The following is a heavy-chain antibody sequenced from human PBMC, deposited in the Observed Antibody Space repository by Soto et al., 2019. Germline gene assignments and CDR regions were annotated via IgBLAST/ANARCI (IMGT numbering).Heavy chain of an antibody. D-gene: IGHD3-10*01. CDR1: GGTFSSYA. CDR2: IIPIFGTA. Sequence: VKVSCKASGGTFSSYAISWVRQAPGQGLEWMGGIIPIFGTANYAQKFQGRVTITADESTSTAYMELSSLRSEDTAVYYCARDLGSYSGSGRAYGMDVWGQGTTVTVSS. J-gene: IGHJ6*02. CDR3: ARDLGSYSGSGRAYGMDV. V-gene: IGHV1-69*13.